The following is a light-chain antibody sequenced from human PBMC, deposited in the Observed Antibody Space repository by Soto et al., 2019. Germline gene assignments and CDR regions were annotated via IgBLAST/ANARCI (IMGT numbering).Light chain of an antibody. CDR3: SSHTSSSTLVV. V-gene: IGLV2-14*01. Sequence: QSALTQPASVSGSPGQSITISCTGTSSDVGGYNYVSWYQQYPGKAPKLLIYDVSNRPSGVSNRFSGSKSGNTASMTISGLQAEEEADYYCSSHTSSSTLVVFGGGTKLTVL. CDR1: SSDVGGYNY. J-gene: IGLJ2*01. CDR2: DVS.